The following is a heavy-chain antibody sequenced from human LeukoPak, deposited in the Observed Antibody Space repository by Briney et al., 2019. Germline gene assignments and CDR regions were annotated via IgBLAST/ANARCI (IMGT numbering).Heavy chain of an antibody. CDR1: EFAFSTYN. V-gene: IGHV3-48*02. Sequence: PGGSLRLSCAASEFAFSTYNMNGVREAPGKGLEWVSYISTGSSTTYYADSVKGRFTISRDNVENSLYLQMSRLRDEDTAVYYCARVAAGYSVNYFAYWGQGTLVTVSS. CDR2: ISTGSSTT. J-gene: IGHJ4*02. CDR3: ARVAAGYSVNYFAY. D-gene: IGHD4-23*01.